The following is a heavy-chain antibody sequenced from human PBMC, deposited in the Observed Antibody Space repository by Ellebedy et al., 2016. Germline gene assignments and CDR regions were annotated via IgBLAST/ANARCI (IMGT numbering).Heavy chain of an antibody. CDR1: GGSFSGYY. D-gene: IGHD4-17*01. CDR3: ARLTKVTTYSLAYFQH. J-gene: IGHJ1*01. Sequence: SETLSLTCAVYGGSFSGYYWSWIRQPPGKGLEWIGEINHSGSTNYNPSLKSRVTISVDTSKNQFSLKLSSVTAADTAVYYCARLTKVTTYSLAYFQHWGQGTLVTVSS. V-gene: IGHV4-34*01. CDR2: INHSGST.